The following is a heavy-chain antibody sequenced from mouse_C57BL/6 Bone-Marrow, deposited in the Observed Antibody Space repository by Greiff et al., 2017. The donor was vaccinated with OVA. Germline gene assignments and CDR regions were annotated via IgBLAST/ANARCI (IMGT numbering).Heavy chain of an antibody. CDR1: GFSLSTSGMG. Sequence: QVTLKECGPGILQSSQTLSLTCSFSGFSLSTSGMGVSWIRQPSGKGLEWLAHIYWDDDKRYNPSLKSRLTISKDTSRNQVFLKITSVDTADTATYYCARRHYSNPYWYFDVWGTGTTVTVSS. CDR3: ARRHYSNPYWYFDV. V-gene: IGHV8-12*01. J-gene: IGHJ1*03. D-gene: IGHD2-5*01. CDR2: IYWDDDK.